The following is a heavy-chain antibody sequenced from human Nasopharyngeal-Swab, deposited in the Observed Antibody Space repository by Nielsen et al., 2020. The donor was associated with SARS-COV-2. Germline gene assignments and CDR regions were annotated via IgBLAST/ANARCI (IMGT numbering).Heavy chain of an antibody. V-gene: IGHV4-31*03. D-gene: IGHD3-3*01. CDR2: IYYSGST. Sequence: SETPSLTCTVSGGSISSGGYYWSWIRQHPGKGLEWIGYIYYSGSTYYNPSLKSRVTISVDTSKNQFSLKLSSVTAADTAVYYCARDHQAHTIYPYYGMDVWGQGTTVTVSS. CDR1: GGSISSGGYY. CDR3: ARDHQAHTIYPYYGMDV. J-gene: IGHJ6*02.